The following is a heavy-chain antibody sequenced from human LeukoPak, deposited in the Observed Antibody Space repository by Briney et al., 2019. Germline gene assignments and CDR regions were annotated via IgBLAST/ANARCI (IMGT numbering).Heavy chain of an antibody. CDR2: ISGSGGHT. D-gene: IGHD5-12*01. CDR1: GITFSSHA. V-gene: IGHV3-23*01. CDR3: AKGGAATMRDGFNYYYYYMEV. J-gene: IGHJ6*03. Sequence: GGSLRLSCAASGITFSSHAMSWVRQAPGKGLEWVSLISGSGGHTYYGDSVKGRFTISRDNSTNRLYLQMNSLRPEDTAVYYCAKGGAATMRDGFNYYYYYMEVWGRGTTVTVSS.